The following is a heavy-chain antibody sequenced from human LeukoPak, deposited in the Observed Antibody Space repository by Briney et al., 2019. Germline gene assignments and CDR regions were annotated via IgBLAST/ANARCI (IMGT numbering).Heavy chain of an antibody. J-gene: IGHJ3*02. Sequence: PSETLSLTCAVYGGSFTGNYWRWIRQPPGKGLEWIGEINHSGSTKYNTSLKSRVTMSVDASTNQFFLRLTSVTAADTAVYYCACNAVRYSAYDREEDPSDIWGQGTMVTVSS. CDR1: GGSFTGNY. D-gene: IGHD5-12*01. CDR2: INHSGST. V-gene: IGHV4-34*01. CDR3: ACNAVRYSAYDREEDPSDI.